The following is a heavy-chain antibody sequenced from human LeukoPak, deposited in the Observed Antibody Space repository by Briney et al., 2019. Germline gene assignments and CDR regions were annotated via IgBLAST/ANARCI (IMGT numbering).Heavy chain of an antibody. CDR3: ARDDFGDYVAFDI. J-gene: IGHJ3*02. D-gene: IGHD2-21*02. CDR2: MNPNSGNT. CDR1: GYTFTSYD. V-gene: IGHV1-8*01. Sequence: ASVKVSCKASGYTFTSYDINWVRQATGQGLEWMGWMNPNSGNTSYAQKFQGRVTMTTNTSISTAYMELSSLRSEDTAVYYCARDDFGDYVAFDIWGQGTMVTVSS.